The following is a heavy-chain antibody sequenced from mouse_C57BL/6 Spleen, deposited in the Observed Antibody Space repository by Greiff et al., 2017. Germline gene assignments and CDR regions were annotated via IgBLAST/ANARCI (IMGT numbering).Heavy chain of an antibody. CDR3: ARWQYYGSTYYFDY. D-gene: IGHD1-1*01. J-gene: IGHJ2*01. CDR1: GYTFTSYW. V-gene: IGHV1-52*01. Sequence: QVHVKQPGAELVRPGSSVKLSCKASGYTFTSYWMHWVKQRPIQGLEWIGNIDPSDSETHYNQKFKDKATLTVDKSSSTAYMQLSSLTSEDSAVYYCARWQYYGSTYYFDYWGQGTTLTVSS. CDR2: IDPSDSET.